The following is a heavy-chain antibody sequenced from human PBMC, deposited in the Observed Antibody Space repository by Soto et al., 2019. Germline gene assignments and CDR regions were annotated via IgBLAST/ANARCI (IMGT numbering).Heavy chain of an antibody. D-gene: IGHD4-17*01. CDR2: IYYCGST. V-gene: IGHV4-31*03. J-gene: IGHJ4*02. CDR3: AREVHGDYVDY. Sequence: SETLSLTCTISGGSISSGGYYWSWIRQHPGKGLEWIGYIYYCGSTYYNPSLKSRVTISVDTSKNQFSLKLSSVTAVDSAVYYCAREVHGDYVDYWGQGTLVTVSS. CDR1: GGSISSGGYY.